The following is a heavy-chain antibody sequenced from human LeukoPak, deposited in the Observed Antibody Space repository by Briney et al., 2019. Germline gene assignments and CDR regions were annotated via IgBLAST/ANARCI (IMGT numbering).Heavy chain of an antibody. V-gene: IGHV3-48*01. J-gene: IGHJ4*02. CDR2: VSGSSNTI. CDR1: GFTFSSYT. Sequence: PGGSLRLSCAASGFTFSSYTLHWVRQAPGKGLEWVSSVSGSSNTIYQADPVKGRFTISRDNAKNSLYLQMNNLRADDTAVYYCAMAPGERVFDYWGQGTLVTVSS. D-gene: IGHD7-27*01. CDR3: AMAPGERVFDY.